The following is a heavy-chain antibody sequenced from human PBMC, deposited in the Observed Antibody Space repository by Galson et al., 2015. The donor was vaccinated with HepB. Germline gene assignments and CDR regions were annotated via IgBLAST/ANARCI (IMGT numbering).Heavy chain of an antibody. CDR1: GFTFSDYY. CDR2: ISSSGGTI. J-gene: IGHJ1*01. V-gene: IGHV3-11*01. CDR3: ARPYDRSAEYFQH. D-gene: IGHD1-14*01. Sequence: SLRLSCAASGFTFSDYYMSWIRQAPGKGLEWVSYISSSGGTIYYADSVKGRFTISRDNAKNSLYLQMNSLRAEDTAVYYCARPYDRSAEYFQHWGQGTLVTVSS.